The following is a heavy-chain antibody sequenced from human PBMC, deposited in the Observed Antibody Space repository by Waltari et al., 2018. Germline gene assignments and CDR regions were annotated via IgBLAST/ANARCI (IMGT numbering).Heavy chain of an antibody. J-gene: IGHJ4*02. V-gene: IGHV1-2*06. D-gene: IGHD1-26*01. CDR2: INPDSGGT. Sequence: QVQLVQSGAEGKKPGASVKVSCKASGYTFTGYYMHWVRQAPGQGLEWMGRINPDSGGTNYPQKFQGRVTMTRDTSISTADMELSRLKSDDTAVYYCARGPEGPMGATPYWGQGTLVTVSS. CDR3: ARGPEGPMGATPY. CDR1: GYTFTGYY.